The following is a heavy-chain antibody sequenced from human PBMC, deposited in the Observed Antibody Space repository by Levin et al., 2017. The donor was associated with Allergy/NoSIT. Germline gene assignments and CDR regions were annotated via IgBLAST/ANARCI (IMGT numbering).Heavy chain of an antibody. D-gene: IGHD6-6*01. CDR1: GFTFSSYA. V-gene: IGHV3-23*01. J-gene: IGHJ4*02. Sequence: LSLTCAASGFTFSSYAMSWVRQAPGKGLEWVSAISGSGGSTYYADSVKGRFTISRDNSKNTLYLQMNSLRAEDTAVYYCAKIAHGIAARYFDYWGQGTLVTVSS. CDR3: AKIAHGIAARYFDY. CDR2: ISGSGGST.